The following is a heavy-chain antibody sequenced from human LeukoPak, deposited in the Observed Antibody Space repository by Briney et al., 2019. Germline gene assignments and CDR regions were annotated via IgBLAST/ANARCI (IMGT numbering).Heavy chain of an antibody. CDR1: GGSISSSSDY. V-gene: IGHV4-39*07. Sequence: SETLSLTCTVSGGSISSSSDYWGWIRQPPGKGLEWIGSIYYSGSTYYNPSLKSRVTISVDTSKNQFSLKLSSVTAADTAVYYCARDTRPIWGSEDYWGQGTLVTVSS. J-gene: IGHJ4*02. D-gene: IGHD7-27*01. CDR2: IYYSGST. CDR3: ARDTRPIWGSEDY.